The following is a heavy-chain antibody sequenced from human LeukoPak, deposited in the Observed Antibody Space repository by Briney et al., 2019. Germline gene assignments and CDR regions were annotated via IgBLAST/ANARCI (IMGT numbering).Heavy chain of an antibody. V-gene: IGHV3-74*01. CDR1: GFRFSDYW. Sequence: GGSLRLSCAASGFRFSDYWMHWVRQAPGKGPEWLSRISKDGSDTVYADSAKGRFTAARDNAKNTVYLQVTNLRPEDTAVYFCARGGSSGSYYRFSWGQGTLVTVAS. CDR3: ARGGSSGSYYRFS. J-gene: IGHJ4*02. CDR2: ISKDGSDT. D-gene: IGHD6-6*01.